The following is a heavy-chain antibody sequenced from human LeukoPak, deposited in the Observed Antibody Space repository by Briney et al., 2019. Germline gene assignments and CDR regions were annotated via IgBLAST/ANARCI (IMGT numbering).Heavy chain of an antibody. D-gene: IGHD1-26*01. CDR1: GGSISSSSYY. CDR3: ARHLPEWEVLRAFDI. CDR2: IYYSGST. Sequence: PSETLSLTCTVSGGSISSSSYYWGWIRQPPGKGLEWIGSIYYSGSTYYNPSLKSRVTISVDTSKNQFSLKLSSVTAADTAVYYCARHLPEWEVLRAFDIWGQGTMVTVSS. V-gene: IGHV4-39*01. J-gene: IGHJ3*02.